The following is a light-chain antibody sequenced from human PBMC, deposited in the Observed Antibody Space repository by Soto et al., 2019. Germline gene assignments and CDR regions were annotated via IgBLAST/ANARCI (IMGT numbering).Light chain of an antibody. V-gene: IGKV3-11*01. CDR3: QQRSNWLLT. CDR1: QSVSSY. CDR2: DAS. J-gene: IGKJ4*01. Sequence: EIVLTQSPATLSLSPGERATLSCRASQSVSSYLVWYQQKPGQAPRLLIYDASKRATGIPARFSGSGSGTDFTLTISSLEPEDFALYYCQQRSNWLLTFGGGTKVEIK.